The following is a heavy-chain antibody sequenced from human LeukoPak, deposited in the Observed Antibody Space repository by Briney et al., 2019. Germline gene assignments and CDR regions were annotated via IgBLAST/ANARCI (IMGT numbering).Heavy chain of an antibody. CDR3: AKDLHYYVAMDV. J-gene: IGHJ6*02. D-gene: IGHD3-10*02. CDR1: GFTFSSYA. CDR2: ISGSGGST. V-gene: IGHV3-23*01. Sequence: GGSLRLCCAASGFTFSSYAMSWVRQAPGKGLEWVSGISGSGGSTHYADSVKDRFTISRDNSKSTLYLQMNSLRAEDTAVYYCAKDLHYYVAMDVWGQGTTVTVSS.